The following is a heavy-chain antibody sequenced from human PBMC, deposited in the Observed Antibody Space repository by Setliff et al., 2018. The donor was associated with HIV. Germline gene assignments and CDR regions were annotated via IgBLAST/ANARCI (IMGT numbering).Heavy chain of an antibody. V-gene: IGHV3-48*01. Sequence: LRLSCAASGFVFTDHSLHWVRQAPGEGLEWVSYISATGTTVSYADSVRGRFIISRDSVRNELYLQMKSLRVDDTALYYCVRDQLRWPERWDFDFWGQGTLVTVSS. CDR3: VRDQLRWPERWDFDF. CDR1: GFVFTDHS. D-gene: IGHD1-26*01. CDR2: ISATGTTV. J-gene: IGHJ4*02.